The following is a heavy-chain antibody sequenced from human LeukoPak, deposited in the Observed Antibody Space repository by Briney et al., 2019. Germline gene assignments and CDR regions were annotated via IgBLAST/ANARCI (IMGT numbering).Heavy chain of an antibody. Sequence: SGTLSLTCAVSGGSISSSNWWSWVRQPPGKRLEWIGEIYHGGSTNYNPSLKSRVTMSVDKSKNQFSLELSSVTAADTAVYYCARGEEHGSGTVHFDYWGQGILVTVSS. CDR1: GGSISSSNW. D-gene: IGHD3-10*01. J-gene: IGHJ4*02. CDR3: ARGEEHGSGTVHFDY. V-gene: IGHV4-4*02. CDR2: IYHGGST.